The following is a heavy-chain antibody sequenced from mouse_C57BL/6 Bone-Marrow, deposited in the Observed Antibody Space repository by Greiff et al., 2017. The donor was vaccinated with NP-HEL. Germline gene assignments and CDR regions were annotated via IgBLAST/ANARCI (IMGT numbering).Heavy chain of an antibody. V-gene: IGHV5-6*01. D-gene: IGHD2-5*01. J-gene: IGHJ4*01. CDR3: ARYSNYGYYAMDY. Sequence: DVQLVESGGDLVKPGGSLKLSCAASGFTFSSYGMSWVRQTPDKRLEWVATISSGGSYTYYPDSVKGRFTISRDNAKNTLYLQMSSLKSEDTAMYYCARYSNYGYYAMDYWGQGTSVTVSS. CDR1: GFTFSSYG. CDR2: ISSGGSYT.